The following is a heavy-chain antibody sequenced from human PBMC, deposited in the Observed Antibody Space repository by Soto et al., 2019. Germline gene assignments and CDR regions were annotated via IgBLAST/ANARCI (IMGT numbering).Heavy chain of an antibody. CDR3: ARQTTPHAFDI. D-gene: IGHD2-15*01. CDR2: IYYSGST. CDR1: GGSISSSSYY. J-gene: IGHJ3*02. V-gene: IGHV4-39*01. Sequence: SETLSLTCTVSGGSISSSSYYWGWIRQPPGKGLEWIGSIYYSGSTYYNPSLKSRVTISVDTSKNQFSLKLSSVTAADTAVYYCARQTTPHAFDIWGQGTMVTVSS.